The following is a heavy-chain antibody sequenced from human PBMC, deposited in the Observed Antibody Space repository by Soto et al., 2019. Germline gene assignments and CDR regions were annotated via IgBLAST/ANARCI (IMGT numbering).Heavy chain of an antibody. V-gene: IGHV1-18*01. CDR3: ARDSPGYYDILTGYYNT. CDR2: ISAYNGNT. Sequence: ASVNVSCKASGYTFTSYGISWVRQAPGQGLEWMGWISAYNGNTNYAQKLQGRVTMTTDTSTSTAYMELRSLRSDDTAVYYCARDSPGYYDILTGYYNTWGQGTLVTVSS. CDR1: GYTFTSYG. D-gene: IGHD3-9*01. J-gene: IGHJ5*02.